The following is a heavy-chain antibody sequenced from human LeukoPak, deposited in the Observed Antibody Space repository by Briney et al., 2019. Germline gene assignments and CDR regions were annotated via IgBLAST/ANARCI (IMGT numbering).Heavy chain of an antibody. CDR1: GFTFGDYA. Sequence: GGSLRLSCTASGFTFGDYATSWVRQAPGKGLEWVGFIRSKAYGGTTEYAASVKGRFTISRDDSKSIAYLQMNSLKTEDTAVYYCTRVLNGDYGTFDYWGQGTLVTVSS. D-gene: IGHD4-17*01. CDR3: TRVLNGDYGTFDY. V-gene: IGHV3-49*04. J-gene: IGHJ4*02. CDR2: IRSKAYGGTT.